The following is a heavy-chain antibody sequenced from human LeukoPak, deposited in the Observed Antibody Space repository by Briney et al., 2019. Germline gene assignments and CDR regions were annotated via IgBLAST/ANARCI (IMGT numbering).Heavy chain of an antibody. V-gene: IGHV3-23*01. Sequence: GGSLRLSCAASGFTFSSYAMSWVRQAPGKGLEWVSAISGSGGSTYYADSVKGRFTISRDNSKSTLYLQMNSLRAEDTAVYYCAKMFWTYGHRGDFDYWGPGTLVTVSS. J-gene: IGHJ4*02. CDR1: GFTFSSYA. CDR3: AKMFWTYGHRGDFDY. CDR2: ISGSGGST. D-gene: IGHD1-7*01.